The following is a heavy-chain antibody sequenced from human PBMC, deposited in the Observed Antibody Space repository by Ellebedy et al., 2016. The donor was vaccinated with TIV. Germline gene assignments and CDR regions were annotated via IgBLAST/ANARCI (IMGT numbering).Heavy chain of an antibody. CDR1: GGSISSYY. D-gene: IGHD4-17*01. Sequence: MPSETLSLTCTVSGGSISSYYWSWIRQPPGKGLEWIGSIYYSGNTNYNPSLKSRVTISVDTSKNQFSLKLSSVTAADTAVYYCARAHDYGDSVFWFDPWGQGTLVTVSS. CDR3: ARAHDYGDSVFWFDP. V-gene: IGHV4-59*01. CDR2: IYYSGNT. J-gene: IGHJ5*02.